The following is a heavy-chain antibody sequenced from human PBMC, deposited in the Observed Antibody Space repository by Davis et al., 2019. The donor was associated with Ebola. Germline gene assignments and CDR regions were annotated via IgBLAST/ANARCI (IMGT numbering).Heavy chain of an antibody. CDR3: ARDWPGHWTYGMDV. J-gene: IGHJ6*02. CDR2: IYYSGST. CDR1: GASINSYY. D-gene: IGHD1-1*01. Sequence: MPSETLSLTCTVSGASINSYYWNWIRQPPGKGLEWIGYIYYSGSTNYNPSLKSRVTISVDTSRTQFSLKLSSVTAADTAVYYCARDWPGHWTYGMDVWGQGTTVTVSS. V-gene: IGHV4-59*12.